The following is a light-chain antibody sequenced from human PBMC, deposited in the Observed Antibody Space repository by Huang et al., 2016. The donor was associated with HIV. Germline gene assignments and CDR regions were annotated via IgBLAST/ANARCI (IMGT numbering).Light chain of an antibody. Sequence: DIQMTQSPSSLSASVGDRVTITCRASQSISSYLNWYQQKPGKAPKRLIYAASSLQSWVPSRFSCSGSGTDFTLTISSLQPEDFATYYCQQSYRIPRTFGQGTKVEIK. CDR3: QQSYRIPRT. J-gene: IGKJ1*01. CDR1: QSISSY. CDR2: AAS. V-gene: IGKV1-39*01.